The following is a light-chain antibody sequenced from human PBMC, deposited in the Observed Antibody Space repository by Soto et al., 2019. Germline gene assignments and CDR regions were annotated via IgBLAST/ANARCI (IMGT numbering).Light chain of an antibody. J-gene: IGLJ2*01. CDR1: KLGDKY. CDR2: EDD. V-gene: IGLV3-1*01. Sequence: SYELTQPPSVSVSPGQTASITCSGDKLGDKYACWYQQKAGQSPVLVIHEDDKRPSGIPERFSGSNSGNTATLTISGTQAMDEADYYCQAWDSSTVVFGGGTQLTVL. CDR3: QAWDSSTVV.